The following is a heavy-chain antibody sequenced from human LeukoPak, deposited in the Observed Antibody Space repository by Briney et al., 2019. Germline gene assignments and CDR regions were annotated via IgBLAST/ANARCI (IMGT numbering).Heavy chain of an antibody. CDR2: IYHSGST. D-gene: IGHD1-26*01. Sequence: SETLSLTCTVSGYSISSGYDWGWIRQPPGKGLEWIGSIYHSGSTYYNPSLKSRVTISVDTSKNQFSLKLSSVTAADTAVYYCARDLRWALLPFAYWGQGTLVTVSS. J-gene: IGHJ4*02. V-gene: IGHV4-38-2*02. CDR3: ARDLRWALLPFAY. CDR1: GYSISSGYD.